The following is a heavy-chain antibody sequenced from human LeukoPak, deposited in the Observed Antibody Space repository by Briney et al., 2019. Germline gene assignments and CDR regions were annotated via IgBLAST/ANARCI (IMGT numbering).Heavy chain of an antibody. CDR1: GFTFSSYA. CDR2: ILPGGGDT. V-gene: IGHV3-23*01. Sequence: GGSLRLSCAASGFTFSSYAMTWVRQAPGKGLEWVSTILPGGGDTYYADSVKGRFTISRDTSKNTLYLQMSTLRVEDTAVYYCAKAWPAAGTFDSWGQGSLVTVPS. D-gene: IGHD6-13*01. CDR3: AKAWPAAGTFDS. J-gene: IGHJ4*02.